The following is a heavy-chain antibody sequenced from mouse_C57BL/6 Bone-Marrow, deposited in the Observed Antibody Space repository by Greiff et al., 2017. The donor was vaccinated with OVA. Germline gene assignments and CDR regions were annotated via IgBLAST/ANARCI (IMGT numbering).Heavy chain of an antibody. V-gene: IGHV1-26*01. CDR1: GYTFTDYY. Sequence: EVQLQQSGPELVKPGASVKISCKASGYTFTDYYMNWVKQSHGKSLEWIGDINPNNGGTSYNQKFKGKATLTVDKSSSTAYMELRSLTSEDSAVYYCARGGESTSVVATDYAMDYWGQGTSVTVSS. CDR2: INPNNGGT. J-gene: IGHJ4*01. CDR3: ARGGESTSVVATDYAMDY. D-gene: IGHD1-1*01.